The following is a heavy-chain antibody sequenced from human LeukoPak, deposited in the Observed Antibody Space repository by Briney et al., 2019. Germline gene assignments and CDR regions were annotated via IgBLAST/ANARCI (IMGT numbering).Heavy chain of an antibody. V-gene: IGHV3-30*02. J-gene: IGHJ4*02. CDR1: GFTFSSYG. Sequence: PGGSLRLSCAASGFTFSSYGMHWVRQAPGKGLEWVAFIRYGGSNKYYADSVKGRFTISRDNSKNTLYLQMNSLRAEDTAVYYCAKGFYDSSGYPIDYWGQGTLVTVSS. CDR2: IRYGGSNK. D-gene: IGHD3-22*01. CDR3: AKGFYDSSGYPIDY.